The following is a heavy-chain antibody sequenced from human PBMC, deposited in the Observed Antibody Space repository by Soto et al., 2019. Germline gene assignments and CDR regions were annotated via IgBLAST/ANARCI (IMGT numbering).Heavy chain of an antibody. V-gene: IGHV4-59*08. Sequence: PSETLSLTCTVSGGSISSYYWSWIRQPPGKGLEWIGYIYYSGSTNYNPSLKSRVTISVDTSKNQFSLKLSSVTAADTAVYYCARLSSWYGYYYGMDVWGQGTTVTVSS. D-gene: IGHD6-13*01. CDR2: IYYSGST. CDR3: ARLSSWYGYYYGMDV. CDR1: GGSISSYY. J-gene: IGHJ6*02.